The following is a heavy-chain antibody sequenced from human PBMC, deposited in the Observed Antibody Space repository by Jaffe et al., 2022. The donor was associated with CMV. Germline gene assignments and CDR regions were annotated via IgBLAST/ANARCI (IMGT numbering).Heavy chain of an antibody. CDR3: ARDKGVVVVAATLDY. J-gene: IGHJ4*02. CDR2: IWYDGSNK. D-gene: IGHD2-15*01. CDR1: GFTFSSYG. V-gene: IGHV3-33*08. Sequence: QVQLVESGGGVVQPGRSLRLSCAASGFTFSSYGMHWVRQAPGKGLEWVAVIWYDGSNKYYADSVKGRFTISRDNSKNTLYLQMNSLRAEDTAVYYCARDKGVVVVAATLDYWGQGTLVTVSS.